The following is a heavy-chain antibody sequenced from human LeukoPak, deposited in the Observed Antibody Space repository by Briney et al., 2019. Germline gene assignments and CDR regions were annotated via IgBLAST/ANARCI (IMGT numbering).Heavy chain of an antibody. CDR2: IKEDGSDK. J-gene: IGHJ4*02. D-gene: IGHD5-18*01. Sequence: PGGSLRLSCAASGFMFSSSWMAWVRQAPGKGLEWVANIKEDGSDKNYVDSVKGRFTISRDNAKNSLYLQMNSLRAEDTAVYYCARDAAYGYDRFDYWGQGTQVTVSS. CDR1: GFMFSSSW. V-gene: IGHV3-7*01. CDR3: ARDAAYGYDRFDY.